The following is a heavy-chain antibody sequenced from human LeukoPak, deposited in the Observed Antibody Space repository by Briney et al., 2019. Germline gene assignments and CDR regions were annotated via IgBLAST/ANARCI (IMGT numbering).Heavy chain of an antibody. J-gene: IGHJ4*02. V-gene: IGHV4-31*03. CDR1: GGSISSGGYY. Sequence: SETLSLTCTVSGGSISSGGYYWSWIRQHPGKGLEWIGYIYYSGSTYYNPSLKSRVTISVDTSKNQFSLKLSSVTAADTAVYYCARDRGGWVGFDYWGQGTLVTVSS. CDR2: IYYSGST. CDR3: ARDRGGWVGFDY. D-gene: IGHD6-19*01.